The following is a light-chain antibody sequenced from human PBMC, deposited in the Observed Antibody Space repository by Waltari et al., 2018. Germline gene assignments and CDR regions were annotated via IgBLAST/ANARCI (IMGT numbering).Light chain of an antibody. CDR3: QQYDNLP. Sequence: DIQMTQSPSSLSASVGDRVTITCQASQDISNYLYWYQQKPGKAPKLLTYDASNLETGVPSRFSGSGSGTDFTFTISSLQPEDIATYYCQQYDNLPFGPGTKVDIK. V-gene: IGKV1-33*01. CDR2: DAS. CDR1: QDISNY. J-gene: IGKJ3*01.